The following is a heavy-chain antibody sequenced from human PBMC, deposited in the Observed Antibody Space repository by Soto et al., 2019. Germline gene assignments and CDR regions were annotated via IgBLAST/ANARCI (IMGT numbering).Heavy chain of an antibody. CDR2: IIPIFGTA. J-gene: IGHJ6*02. CDR3: ERDFLRPAARTDV. V-gene: IGHV1-69*13. D-gene: IGHD2-2*01. CDR1: GGTFSSYA. Sequence: SVKVSCKASGGTFSSYAISWVRQAPGQGLEWMGGIIPIFGTANYAQKFQGRVTITADESTSTAYMELSSLRSEDTAVYYCERDFLRPAARTDVWGQGTTVTVYS.